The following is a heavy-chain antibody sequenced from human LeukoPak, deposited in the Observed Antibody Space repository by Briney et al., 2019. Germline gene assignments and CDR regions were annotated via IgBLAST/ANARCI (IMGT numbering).Heavy chain of an antibody. CDR2: INHSGST. Sequence: SETLSLTCAVYGGSFSGYYWSWIRQPPGKGLEWIGEINHSGSTNYNPSLKSRVTISVDTSKNQFSLKLSSVTAADTAVYYCARQEWELPGYFDYWGQGTLVTVSS. D-gene: IGHD1-26*01. J-gene: IGHJ4*02. V-gene: IGHV4-34*01. CDR1: GGSFSGYY. CDR3: ARQEWELPGYFDY.